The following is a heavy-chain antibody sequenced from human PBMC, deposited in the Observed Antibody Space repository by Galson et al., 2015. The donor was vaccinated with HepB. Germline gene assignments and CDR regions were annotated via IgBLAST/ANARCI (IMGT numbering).Heavy chain of an antibody. CDR3: ARDFFVRGVIITDYHFDY. J-gene: IGHJ4*02. V-gene: IGHV3-48*02. CDR2: ISDRSTI. Sequence: SLRLSCAASGFTFRSYSMNWVRQAPGKGLEWVSYISDRSTIYYADSVRGRFTISRDNAKNSLYLQMNSLRDEDTAVYYCARDFFVRGVIITDYHFDYWGRGTLVTVSS. CDR1: GFTFRSYS. D-gene: IGHD3-10*01.